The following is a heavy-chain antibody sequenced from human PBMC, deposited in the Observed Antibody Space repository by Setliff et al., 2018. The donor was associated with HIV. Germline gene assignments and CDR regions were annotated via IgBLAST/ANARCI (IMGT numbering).Heavy chain of an antibody. D-gene: IGHD5-12*01. CDR2: IYDSGST. CDR3: ARGLVVVTDSDYDTNYYYYYYMDV. CDR1: GGSISTFY. J-gene: IGHJ6*03. Sequence: SETLSLTCTVSGGSISTFYWSWIRHPPGRGLEWIGYIYDSGSTNYNPSLKSRVTMSVDTSKNQYSLELSPVTAADTAVYYCARGLVVVTDSDYDTNYYYYYYMDVWGKGTTVTVSS. V-gene: IGHV4-59*12.